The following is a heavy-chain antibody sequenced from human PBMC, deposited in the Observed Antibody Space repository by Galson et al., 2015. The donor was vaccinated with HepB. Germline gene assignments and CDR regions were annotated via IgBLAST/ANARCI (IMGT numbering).Heavy chain of an antibody. CDR1: GFTFSSYA. CDR2: ISYDGSNK. D-gene: IGHD6-13*01. Sequence: SLRLSCAASGFTFSSYAMHWVRQAPGKGLEWVAVISYDGSNKYYADSVKGRFTISRDNSKNTLYLQMNSLRAEDTAVYYCARVVEIAAAFDYWGQGTLVTVSS. CDR3: ARVVEIAAAFDY. V-gene: IGHV3-30*04. J-gene: IGHJ4*02.